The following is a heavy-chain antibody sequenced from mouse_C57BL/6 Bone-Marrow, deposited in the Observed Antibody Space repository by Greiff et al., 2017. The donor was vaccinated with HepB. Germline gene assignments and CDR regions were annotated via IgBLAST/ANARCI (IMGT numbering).Heavy chain of an antibody. CDR2: ISSGSSTI. J-gene: IGHJ2*01. V-gene: IGHV5-17*01. Sequence: EVMLVESGGGLVKPGGSLKLSCAASGFTFSDYGMHWVRQAPEKGLEWVAYISSGSSTIYYADTVKGRFTISRDNAKNTLFLQMTSLRSEDTAMYYCARGGTIYRYYFDYWGQGTTLTVSS. D-gene: IGHD2-1*01. CDR1: GFTFSDYG. CDR3: ARGGTIYRYYFDY.